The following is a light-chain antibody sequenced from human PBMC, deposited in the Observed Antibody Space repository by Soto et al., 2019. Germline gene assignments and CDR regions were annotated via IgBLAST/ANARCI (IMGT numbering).Light chain of an antibody. CDR2: AAS. CDR3: QQLNSYPWT. CDR1: QGISRS. V-gene: IGKV1-9*01. Sequence: DIQLTQSPSFLSASVGDRVTITCLARQGISRSLDWYQQKSVKAAKLVIYAASTLQSGVPSTFSGSGSGTEFTLTISSLQPEDFATYCCQQLNSYPWTFGQGTKVDI. J-gene: IGKJ1*01.